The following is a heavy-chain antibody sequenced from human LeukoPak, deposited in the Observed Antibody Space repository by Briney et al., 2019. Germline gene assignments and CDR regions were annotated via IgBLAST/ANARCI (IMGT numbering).Heavy chain of an antibody. J-gene: IGHJ3*01. Sequence: ASVKVSCKASGYTFTDYYIHWMRQAPGQGLEWMGWINPKRGVTTYAQKFQGGVTMTRDTSITTAYMELTRLRSDDTTIYYCARERNYGDYGNAFDVWGQGTTVTVSS. CDR2: INPKRGVT. D-gene: IGHD4-17*01. CDR1: GYTFTDYY. V-gene: IGHV1-2*02. CDR3: ARERNYGDYGNAFDV.